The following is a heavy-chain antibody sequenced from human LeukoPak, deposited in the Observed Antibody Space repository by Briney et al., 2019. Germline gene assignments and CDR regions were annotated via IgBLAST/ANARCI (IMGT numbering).Heavy chain of an antibody. CDR1: GFTFSTYT. CDR3: AKFIMGRFTIFGVVKGRYVDV. CDR2: ISGSGGNT. J-gene: IGHJ6*04. D-gene: IGHD3-3*01. Sequence: GGSLRLSCAASGFTFSTYTMSWVRQAPGKGLEWVSAISGSGGNTYYADSVKGRFTISRDNSKNTLYLQMNSLRAEDTAVYYCAKFIMGRFTIFGVVKGRYVDVWGKGTTVTVSS. V-gene: IGHV3-23*01.